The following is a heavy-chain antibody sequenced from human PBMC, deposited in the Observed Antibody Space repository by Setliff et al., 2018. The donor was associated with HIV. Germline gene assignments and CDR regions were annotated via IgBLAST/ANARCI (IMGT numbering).Heavy chain of an antibody. J-gene: IGHJ4*02. CDR1: GGSISSRSW. Sequence: SETLSLTCAVSGGSISSRSWWSWVRQSPGKGLEWIGELYHSGTTKYNPSLGGRVTISLDRPKNEFSLKVTSMTAADTAVYYCAREIYGGNSRPFDYWGQGTLVTVSS. CDR2: LYHSGTT. CDR3: AREIYGGNSRPFDY. D-gene: IGHD4-17*01. V-gene: IGHV4-4*02.